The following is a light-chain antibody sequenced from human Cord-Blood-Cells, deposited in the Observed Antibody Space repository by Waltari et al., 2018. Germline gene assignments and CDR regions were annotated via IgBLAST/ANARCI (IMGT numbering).Light chain of an antibody. CDR3: SSYTSSSSWV. CDR2: DLS. V-gene: IGLV2-14*01. Sequence: QSALTQPASVSGSPGQSITISCTGTSRHVGGYNYVPWYQQHPGKAPKLMIYDLSKRPSGVSNRFSGSKSGNTASLTISGLQAEDEADYYCSSYTSSSSWVFGGGTKLTVL. J-gene: IGLJ3*02. CDR1: SRHVGGYNY.